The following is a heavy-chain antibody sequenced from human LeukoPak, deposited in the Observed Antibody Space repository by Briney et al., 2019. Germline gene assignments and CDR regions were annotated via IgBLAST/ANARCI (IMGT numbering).Heavy chain of an antibody. CDR3: ARASRTGVASAYFDY. V-gene: IGHV4-59*01. J-gene: IGHJ4*02. CDR2: IYYSGSGST. CDR1: GAISYYY. Sequence: PSETLSLTCTVSGAISYYYWSWIRQPPGKGLEWIGYIYYSGSGSTQYNPSLKSRVTISVDTPKNPFSLRLNSVTAADPAVYYCARASRTGVASAYFDYWGQGTLVTVSS. D-gene: IGHD7-27*01.